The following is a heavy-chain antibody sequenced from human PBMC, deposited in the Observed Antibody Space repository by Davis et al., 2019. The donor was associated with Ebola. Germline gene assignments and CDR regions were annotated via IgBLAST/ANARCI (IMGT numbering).Heavy chain of an antibody. D-gene: IGHD6-19*01. Sequence: SETLSLTCAVSGGSISSSNWWSWVRQPPGKGLEWIGSIYHSGSTYYNPSLKSRVTISVDRSKNQFSLKLSSVTAADTAVYYCARDSRWLVPGTYYYYGMDVWGQGTTVTVSS. J-gene: IGHJ6*02. CDR3: ARDSRWLVPGTYYYYGMDV. CDR2: IYHSGST. V-gene: IGHV4-4*02. CDR1: GGSISSSNW.